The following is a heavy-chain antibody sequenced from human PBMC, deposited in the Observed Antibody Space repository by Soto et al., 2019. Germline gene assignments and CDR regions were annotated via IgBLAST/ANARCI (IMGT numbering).Heavy chain of an antibody. V-gene: IGHV1-18*01. CDR1: GYKFISHS. CDR3: ARGAFCGGAPGCRDMDV. J-gene: IGHJ6*02. CDR2: ISAYNGNT. Sequence: QLQLVQSGGEVKKPGASVKVSCKSSGYKFISHSITWVRQAPGQGLEWMGRISAYNGNTNYAQKLQGRVTMTTDTSTNTAYMELRSLRSDDTAVYYCARGAFCGGAPGCRDMDVWGQGTTVTVSS. D-gene: IGHD2-21*01.